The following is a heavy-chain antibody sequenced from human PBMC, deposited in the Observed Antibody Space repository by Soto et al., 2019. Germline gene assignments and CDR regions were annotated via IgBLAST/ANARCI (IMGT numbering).Heavy chain of an antibody. CDR2: TYYRSKWYN. V-gene: IGHV6-1*01. Sequence: SQTLSLTCAISGDSVSSNSAAWNWIRQSPSRGLEWLGRTYYRSKWYNDYAVSVKSRITINPDTSKNQFSLQLNSVTPEDTAVYYCARGGVITETPYYYYYYMDVWGKGTTVTVSS. CDR3: ARGGVITETPYYYYYYMDV. D-gene: IGHD1-7*01. J-gene: IGHJ6*03. CDR1: GDSVSSNSAA.